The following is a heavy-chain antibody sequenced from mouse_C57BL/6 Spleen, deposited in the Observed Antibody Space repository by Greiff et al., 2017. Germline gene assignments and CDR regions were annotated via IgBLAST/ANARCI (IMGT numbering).Heavy chain of an antibody. D-gene: IGHD2-4*01. CDR2: INPSNGGT. CDR1: GYTFTSYW. CDR3: ARDGIYYDYDDFDY. Sequence: QVQLQQPGTELVKPGASVKLSCKASGYTFTSYWMHWVKQRPGQGLEWIGNINPSNGGTNSNEKFKSKATLTVDKSSSTAYMQLSSLTSEDSAVYYCARDGIYYDYDDFDYWGQGTTLTVSS. J-gene: IGHJ2*01. V-gene: IGHV1-53*01.